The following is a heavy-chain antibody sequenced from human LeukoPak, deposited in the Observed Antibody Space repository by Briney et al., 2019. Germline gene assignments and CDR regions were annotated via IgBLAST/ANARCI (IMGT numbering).Heavy chain of an antibody. V-gene: IGHV3-48*03. CDR1: GFTFSSYE. D-gene: IGHD6-13*01. Sequence: RSGGSLRLSCAASGFTFSSYEMNWVRQAPGKGLEWVSYISSSGSTIYYADSVKGRFTISRDNAKNSLYLQMNSLRAEDTAVYYCARVFSSSWYYYWGQGTLVTVSS. J-gene: IGHJ4*02. CDR3: ARVFSSSWYYY. CDR2: ISSSGSTI.